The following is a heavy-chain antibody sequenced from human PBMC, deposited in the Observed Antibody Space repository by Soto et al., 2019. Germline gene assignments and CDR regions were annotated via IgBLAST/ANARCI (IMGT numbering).Heavy chain of an antibody. CDR3: ARYSYDSSGYVFDY. D-gene: IGHD3-22*01. CDR1: GGSISSGDYY. J-gene: IGHJ4*02. CDR2: IYYSGNT. Sequence: QVQLQESGPGPVKPSQTLSLTCTVSGGSISSGDYYWSWIRQPPGKGLEWIGYIYYSGNTYYSPSLKSRLTVAVDTSKNQFSLKLSSVTAADTAVFYCARYSYDSSGYVFDYWGQGTLVTVSS. V-gene: IGHV4-30-4*01.